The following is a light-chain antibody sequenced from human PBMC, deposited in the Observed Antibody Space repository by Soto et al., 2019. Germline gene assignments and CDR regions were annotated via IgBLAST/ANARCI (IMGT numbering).Light chain of an antibody. J-gene: IGLJ1*01. CDR3: CSYDGSSTYV. CDR2: EGS. Sequence: QSALTQPASVSGSPGQSITISCTGTSSDVGSYNLVSWYQQHPGRAPKLMIYEGSKRPSGVSNRFSGSKSGNTASLTISGLQDEQEPDYSRCSYDGSSTYVFGTGTKVTVL. CDR1: SSDVGSYNL. V-gene: IGLV2-23*01.